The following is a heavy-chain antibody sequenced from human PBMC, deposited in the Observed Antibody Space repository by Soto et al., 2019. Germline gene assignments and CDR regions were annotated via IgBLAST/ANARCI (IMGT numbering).Heavy chain of an antibody. D-gene: IGHD3-16*01. CDR1: GYTFTSYD. V-gene: IGHV1-46*01. Sequence: ASVNVSVKASGYTFTSYDMHWVRQTPGQGLEWMEIINPSGGSTSYAQKFQGRVTMTRDTSTSTVYMELSRLRSEDTAVYWCAGEGEMATGGAYWGQGGLVTVSS. CDR2: INPSGGST. CDR3: AGEGEMATGGAY. J-gene: IGHJ4*02.